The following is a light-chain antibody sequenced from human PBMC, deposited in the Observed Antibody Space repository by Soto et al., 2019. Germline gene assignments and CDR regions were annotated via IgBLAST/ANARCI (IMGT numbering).Light chain of an antibody. V-gene: IGKV3-20*01. CDR3: QQYGSSPWS. CDR1: QSVSSDY. CDR2: IAS. Sequence: EIVLTQSPGTLSLSPGERATLSCRASQSVSSDYVAWYQQKSGQTPRLLIYIASSRAPGIPDRFSGRGSGTHFTPTISRVEPDDFAVYYCQQYGSSPWSFGQGTKVEI. J-gene: IGKJ1*01.